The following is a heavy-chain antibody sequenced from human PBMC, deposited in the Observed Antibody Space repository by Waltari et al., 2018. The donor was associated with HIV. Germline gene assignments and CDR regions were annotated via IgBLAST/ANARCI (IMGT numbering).Heavy chain of an antibody. D-gene: IGHD3-3*01. V-gene: IGHV3-30*02. CDR2: IRQDGSNK. CDR1: EFTFSSYG. J-gene: IGHJ6*01. CDR3: AKELRFLSRYFGMDV. Sequence: QVQLVESGGGVVQPGGSLRLSCAASEFTFSSYGMHWVRQAPGKGGEWVECIRQDGSNKDYADSVKGRFTMTRDNPKNTLYLQMNSLRAEDTAMYYCAKELRFLSRYFGMDVWGQGTTVTISS.